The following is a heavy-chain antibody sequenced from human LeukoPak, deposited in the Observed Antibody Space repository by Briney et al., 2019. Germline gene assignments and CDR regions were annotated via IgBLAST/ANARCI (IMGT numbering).Heavy chain of an antibody. V-gene: IGHV1-46*01. J-gene: IGHJ4*02. CDR3: ARGRRGYSYGLTPFDY. D-gene: IGHD5-18*01. CDR2: INPSGGST. Sequence: GASVKVSCKASGYTFTSYYMHWVRQAPGQGLEWMGIINPSGGSTSYAQKFQGRVTMTRDTSTSTVYMELSSLRSEDTAVYYCARGRRGYSYGLTPFDYWGQGTLVTVSS. CDR1: GYTFTSYY.